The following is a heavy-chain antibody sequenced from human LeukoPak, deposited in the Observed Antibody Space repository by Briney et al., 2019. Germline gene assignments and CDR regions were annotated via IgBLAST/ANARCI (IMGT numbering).Heavy chain of an antibody. Sequence: GGSLRLSCAASGFMFSSNWMSWVRQAPGKGLEWVAVISNDGSIIKYGDSVKGRFTISRDNSKNTLYVQMNSLRTDDAAVYYCAKSKSPYPMDYIFDFWGQGTLVTVSS. J-gene: IGHJ4*02. CDR2: ISNDGSII. V-gene: IGHV3-30*18. CDR3: AKSKSPYPMDYIFDF. CDR1: GFMFSSNW. D-gene: IGHD4-11*01.